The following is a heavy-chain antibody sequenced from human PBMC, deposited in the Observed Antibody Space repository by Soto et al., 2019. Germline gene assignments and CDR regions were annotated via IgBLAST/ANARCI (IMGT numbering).Heavy chain of an antibody. Sequence: PGGSLRLSCAASGFTFSSYAMHWVRQAPGKGLEWVAVISYDGSNKYYADSVKGRFTISRDNSKNSLYLQMNSLRAEDTAVYYCAKNHYILTGYYNWAYYFDYWGQGTLVTVSS. CDR2: ISYDGSNK. V-gene: IGHV3-30-3*02. D-gene: IGHD3-9*01. CDR3: AKNHYILTGYYNWAYYFDY. J-gene: IGHJ4*02. CDR1: GFTFSSYA.